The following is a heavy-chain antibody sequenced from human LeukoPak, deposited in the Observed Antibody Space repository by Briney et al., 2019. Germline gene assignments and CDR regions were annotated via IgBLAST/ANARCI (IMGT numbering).Heavy chain of an antibody. CDR3: AKDKEQWLVPDHPNWFDP. D-gene: IGHD6-19*01. J-gene: IGHJ5*02. Sequence: GGSLRLSCAASGFTFSSYAMSWVRQAPGKGLEWVSAISGSGGSTYYADSVKGRFTISRDNSKNTLYLQMNSLRAEDTAVYYCAKDKEQWLVPDHPNWFDPWGQGTLVTVSS. V-gene: IGHV3-23*01. CDR2: ISGSGGST. CDR1: GFTFSSYA.